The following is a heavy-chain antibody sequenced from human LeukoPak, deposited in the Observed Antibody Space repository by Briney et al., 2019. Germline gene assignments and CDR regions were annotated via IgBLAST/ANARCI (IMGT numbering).Heavy chain of an antibody. J-gene: IGHJ4*02. Sequence: SETLSLTCAVYGGSFSGYYWGWIRQPPGKGLEWIGYINYSGSTNYNPSLKSQVTISLDTSKNHFSLKLTSVTAADTAVYYCARVGRGDHTWGSYSFDYWGQGALVTVSS. V-gene: IGHV4-59*01. CDR1: GGSFSGYY. CDR3: ARVGRGDHTWGSYSFDY. D-gene: IGHD3-16*01. CDR2: INYSGST.